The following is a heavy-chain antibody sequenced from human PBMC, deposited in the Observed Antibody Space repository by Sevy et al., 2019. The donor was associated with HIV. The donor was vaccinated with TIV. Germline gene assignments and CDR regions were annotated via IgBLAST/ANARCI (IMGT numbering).Heavy chain of an antibody. J-gene: IGHJ6*02. CDR3: ARESYDFWSGYYTRTSYYYYGMDV. CDR1: GYTFTGYY. CDR2: INPNSGGT. D-gene: IGHD3-3*01. Sequence: ASVKVSCKASGYTFTGYYMHWVRQAPGQGLEWMGWINPNSGGTNYAQKFQGRVTMTRDTSISTAYMELSRLRSDDTVVYYCARESYDFWSGYYTRTSYYYYGMDVWGQGTTVTVSS. V-gene: IGHV1-2*02.